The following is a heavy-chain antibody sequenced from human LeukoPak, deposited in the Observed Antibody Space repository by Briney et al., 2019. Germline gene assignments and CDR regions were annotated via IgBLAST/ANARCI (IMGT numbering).Heavy chain of an antibody. J-gene: IGHJ3*02. CDR1: GFTFSSYA. Sequence: PGGSLRLSCAASGFTFSSYAMSWVRQAPGRGLEWISAISGSGGSTYYADSVKGRFTISRDNSKNTLHLRMNSLRAEDTAVYYCAKCITALLSPADAFDIWGQGTMVTVSS. CDR3: AKCITALLSPADAFDI. D-gene: IGHD1-26*01. CDR2: ISGSGGST. V-gene: IGHV3-23*01.